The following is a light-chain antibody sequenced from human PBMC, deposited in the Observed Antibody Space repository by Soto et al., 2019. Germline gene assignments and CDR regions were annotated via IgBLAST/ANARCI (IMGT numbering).Light chain of an antibody. CDR3: QQYDIWPPYT. V-gene: IGKV3-15*01. CDR1: QNIRSS. J-gene: IGKJ2*01. Sequence: EVVMTQSPASLSASPGERVTLSCRASQNIRSSLAWYQQRPGQAPRLLIYDASIRATGIPPRFSGGGSGTEFTVTISSLQSEDFAIYYCQQYDIWPPYTFGQGTKVDIK. CDR2: DAS.